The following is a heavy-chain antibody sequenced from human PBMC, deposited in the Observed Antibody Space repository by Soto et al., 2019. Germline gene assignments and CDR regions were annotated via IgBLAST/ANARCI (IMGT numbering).Heavy chain of an antibody. D-gene: IGHD1-1*01. V-gene: IGHV4-4*07. Sequence: SDTLSLTCTVSVASISGFYWSWIRKSAGKGLEWIGRIYATGTTDYNPSLKSRVMMSVDTSKKQFSLKLRSVTAADTAVYYCVRDGTKTLRDWFNPCGQGISVTVSS. CDR1: VASISGFY. CDR2: IYATGTT. CDR3: VRDGTKTLRDWFNP. J-gene: IGHJ5*02.